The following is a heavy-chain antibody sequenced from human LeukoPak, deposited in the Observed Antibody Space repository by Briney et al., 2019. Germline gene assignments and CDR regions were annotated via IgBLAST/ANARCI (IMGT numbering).Heavy chain of an antibody. CDR2: ISGSGGST. D-gene: IGHD6-13*01. J-gene: IGHJ4*02. CDR1: GFTFSSNT. Sequence: GGSLRLSCAASGFTFSSNTMSWVRQAPGKGLEWVSAISGSGGSTYYADSVKGRFTISRDNSKNTLYLQMNSLRAEDTAVYYCAKDQVAAADSVGGYWGQGTLVTVSS. V-gene: IGHV3-23*01. CDR3: AKDQVAAADSVGGY.